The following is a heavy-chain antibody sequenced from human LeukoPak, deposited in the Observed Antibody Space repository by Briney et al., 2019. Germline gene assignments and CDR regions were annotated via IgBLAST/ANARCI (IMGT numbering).Heavy chain of an antibody. CDR3: AIARLYYYDSSGYYEGY. D-gene: IGHD3-22*01. CDR1: GFTFSNYA. J-gene: IGHJ4*02. Sequence: PGGSLRLSCAASGFTFSNYAMSWVRQAPGKGLEWVSAISGSDGTTYYADSVKGRFTISRDNSKNTLYLQMNSLRAEDTAGYYCAIARLYYYDSSGYYEGYWGQGTLVTVSS. V-gene: IGHV3-23*01. CDR2: ISGSDGTT.